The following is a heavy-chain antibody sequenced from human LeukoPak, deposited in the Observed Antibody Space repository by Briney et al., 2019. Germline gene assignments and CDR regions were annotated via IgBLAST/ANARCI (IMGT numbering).Heavy chain of an antibody. CDR2: MNPNSGNT. CDR1: GYTFTSYD. CDR3: ARSLYYYDSSGYYYGCASDI. J-gene: IGHJ3*02. V-gene: IGHV1-8*01. D-gene: IGHD3-22*01. Sequence: GASVKVSCKASGYTFTSYDINWVRQATGQGLEWMGWMNPNSGNTGYAQKFQGRVTLTRNTSISTAYMELSSLRSEDTAVYYCARSLYYYDSSGYYYGCASDIWGQGTMVTVSS.